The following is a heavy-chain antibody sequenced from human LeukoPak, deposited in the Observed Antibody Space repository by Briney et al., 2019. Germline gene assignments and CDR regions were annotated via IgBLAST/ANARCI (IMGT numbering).Heavy chain of an antibody. CDR1: GGSISSYY. CDR2: IYTSGST. V-gene: IGHV4-4*07. CDR3: ARAYSGYYDNWFDP. D-gene: IGHD3-22*01. J-gene: IGHJ5*02. Sequence: PSETLSLTCTVSGGSISSYYWSWIRQPAGKGLEWIGRIYTSGSTDYNPSLKRRVTMSVDTSKNQFSLTLSPVTAADTAVYYCARAYSGYYDNWFDPWGQGTLVTVSS.